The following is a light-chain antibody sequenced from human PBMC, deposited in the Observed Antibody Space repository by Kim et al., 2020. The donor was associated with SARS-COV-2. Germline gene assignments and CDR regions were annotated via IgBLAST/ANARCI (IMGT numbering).Light chain of an antibody. CDR2: GAS. Sequence: LSPGERATLSCRARQSVSSNYLAWYQQNPGQAPRLLIYGASSRATGIPDRFSGSGSGTDFTLTISRLEPEDFAVYYCQQYGSSPRTFGQGTKLEI. V-gene: IGKV3-20*01. CDR3: QQYGSSPRT. J-gene: IGKJ2*01. CDR1: QSVSSNY.